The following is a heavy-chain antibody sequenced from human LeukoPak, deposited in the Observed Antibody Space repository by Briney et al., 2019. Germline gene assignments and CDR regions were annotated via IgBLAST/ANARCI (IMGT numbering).Heavy chain of an antibody. CDR2: INHSGST. Sequence: SETLSLTCAVYGGSFSGFHWSWIRQPPGKGLEWIGEINHSGSTKYNPSLKSRVTISVDTSKNQFSLKLSSVTAADTAVYYCARGNDILTGYYYYYMDVWGKGTTVTVSS. CDR1: GGSFSGFH. J-gene: IGHJ6*03. CDR3: ARGNDILTGYYYYYMDV. D-gene: IGHD3-9*01. V-gene: IGHV4-34*01.